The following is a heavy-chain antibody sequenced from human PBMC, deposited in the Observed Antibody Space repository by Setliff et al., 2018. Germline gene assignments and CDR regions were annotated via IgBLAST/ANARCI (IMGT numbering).Heavy chain of an antibody. V-gene: IGHV1-18*01. D-gene: IGHD5-18*01. CDR3: ATFRGYTYGYDY. Sequence: ASVKVSCKASGYTFNNYAVNWVRQAPGQGLEWMGWINTDTGNPTSAQGRVTMTTDASTNTAYMELRSLGSDDTAVYYCATFRGYTYGYDYWGQGTLVTVSS. CDR1: GYTFNNYA. CDR2: INTDTGNP. J-gene: IGHJ4*02.